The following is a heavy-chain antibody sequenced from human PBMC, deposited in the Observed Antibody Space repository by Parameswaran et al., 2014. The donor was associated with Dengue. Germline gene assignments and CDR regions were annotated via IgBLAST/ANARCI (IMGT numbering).Heavy chain of an antibody. V-gene: IGHV4-34*01. J-gene: IGHJ6*03. Sequence: ASETLSLTCAVYGGSFSGYYWSWIRQPPGKGLEWIGEINHSGSTNYNPSLKSRVTISVDTSKNQFSLKLSSVTAADTAVYYCARGLGDSNYYYYYYMDVWGKGTTVTVSS. CDR3: ARGLGDSNYYYYYYMDV. CDR2: INHSGST. D-gene: IGHD4-17*01. CDR1: GGSFSGYY.